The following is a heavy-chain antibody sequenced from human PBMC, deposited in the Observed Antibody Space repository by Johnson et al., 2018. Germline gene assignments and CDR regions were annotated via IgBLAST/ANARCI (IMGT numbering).Heavy chain of an antibody. CDR3: ATGVIKDYGDPLDY. CDR1: GFTFSNHG. D-gene: IGHD4-17*01. Sequence: QVQLVESGGGVVQPGRSLRLSCVASGFTFSNHGMHWVRQAPGQGLEWVAVIWYDGNNKYYADSVKGRATISRDNSKNTLYLQMNSLSAEDTAVYYCATGVIKDYGDPLDYWGQGTLVTVSS. V-gene: IGHV3-33*01. CDR2: IWYDGNNK. J-gene: IGHJ4*02.